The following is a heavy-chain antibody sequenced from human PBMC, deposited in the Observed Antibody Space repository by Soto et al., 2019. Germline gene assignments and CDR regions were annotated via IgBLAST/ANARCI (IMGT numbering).Heavy chain of an antibody. CDR1: GFTFSHYG. Sequence: QVQLVESGGGVVQPGRSLRLSCAASGFTFSHYGIHWVRQAPGKGLEWLAVISYEGGNKHYADSVKGRFTVSRDNSKNALYLQMTSLRAEDTAVYFCARYSGKYQGPIDYWGQGTLVTVSS. D-gene: IGHD1-26*01. J-gene: IGHJ4*02. CDR2: ISYEGGNK. CDR3: ARYSGKYQGPIDY. V-gene: IGHV3-30*03.